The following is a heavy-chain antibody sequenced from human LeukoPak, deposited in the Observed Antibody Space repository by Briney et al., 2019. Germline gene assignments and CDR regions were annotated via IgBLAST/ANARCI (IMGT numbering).Heavy chain of an antibody. J-gene: IGHJ4*02. CDR1: GGSISSGGYS. D-gene: IGHD5-18*01. V-gene: IGHV4-30-4*07. Sequence: TSETLSLTCAVSGGSISSGGYSWSWIRQPPGKGLEWIGYIYYSGSTYYNPSLKSRVTISVDTSKNQFSLKLSSVTAADTAVYYCARLQPRYYFDYWGQGTLVTVSS. CDR2: IYYSGST. CDR3: ARLQPRYYFDY.